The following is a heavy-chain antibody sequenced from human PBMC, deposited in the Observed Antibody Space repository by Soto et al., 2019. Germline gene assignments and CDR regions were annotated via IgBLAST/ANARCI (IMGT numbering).Heavy chain of an antibody. D-gene: IGHD5-12*01. CDR1: GGSISSSSYY. V-gene: IGHV4-39*01. CDR2: IYYSGST. Sequence: QLQLQESGPGLVKPSETLSLTCTVSGGSISSSSYYWGWIRQPPGKGLEWIGSIYYSGSTYYNPSLKGRVTISVDTSKNQFSLKLSSVTAADTAVYYCAGHWDSGYDPGWFDPWGQGTLVTVSS. CDR3: AGHWDSGYDPGWFDP. J-gene: IGHJ5*02.